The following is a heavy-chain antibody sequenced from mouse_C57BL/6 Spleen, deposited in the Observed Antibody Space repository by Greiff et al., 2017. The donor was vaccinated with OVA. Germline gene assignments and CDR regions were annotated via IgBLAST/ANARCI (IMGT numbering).Heavy chain of an antibody. J-gene: IGHJ2*01. CDR2: ISYDGSN. V-gene: IGHV3-6*01. D-gene: IGHD2-3*01. Sequence: EVQRVESGPGLVKPSQSLSLTCSVTGYSITSGYYWNWIRQFPGNKLEWMGYISYDGSNNSNPSLKNRISITRDTSKNQFFLKLNSVTTEDTATYYCARADGYSSFYYFDYWGQGTTLTVSS. CDR3: ARADGYSSFYYFDY. CDR1: GYSITSGYY.